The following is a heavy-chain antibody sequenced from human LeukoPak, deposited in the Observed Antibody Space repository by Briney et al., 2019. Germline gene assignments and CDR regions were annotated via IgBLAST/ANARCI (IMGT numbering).Heavy chain of an antibody. Sequence: ASVKVSCKASGYTFTSYYMHWVRQAPGQGLEWMAIINPSGGSTSYAQKFQGRVTMTRDTSTSTVYMELSSLRSEDTAVYYCAGGTTVTTSLGYWGQGTLVTVSS. J-gene: IGHJ4*02. CDR2: INPSGGST. V-gene: IGHV1-46*01. D-gene: IGHD4-17*01. CDR1: GYTFTSYY. CDR3: AGGTTVTTSLGY.